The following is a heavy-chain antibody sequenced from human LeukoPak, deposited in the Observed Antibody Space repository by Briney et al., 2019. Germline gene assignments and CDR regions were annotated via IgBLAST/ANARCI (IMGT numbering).Heavy chain of an antibody. D-gene: IGHD2/OR15-2a*01. J-gene: IGHJ4*02. V-gene: IGHV1-2*02. CDR1: GYTFTGYY. CDR3: ARDARHCTSSSCYSFYLDS. CDR2: INPNSGGT. Sequence: ASEKVSCKASGYTFTGYYMHWVRQAPGQGLEWMGWINPNSGGTNYAQKFQGRVTMTRDTSISTAYMELSRLRSDDTAVYYCARDARHCTSSSCYSFYLDSWGQGTLVTVSS.